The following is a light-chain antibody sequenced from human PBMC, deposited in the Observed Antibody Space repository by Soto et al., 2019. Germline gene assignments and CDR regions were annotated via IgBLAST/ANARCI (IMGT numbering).Light chain of an antibody. CDR2: DAS. CDR1: QSMSSW. CDR3: QQYNDSFPYT. Sequence: DIQMTQSPSTLSASVGDRVTITCRASQSMSSWLAWYQQKPGKAPQLLIYDASSLQTGVPSRFSGSGSGTEFTLTISSLQPDDFATYYCQQYNDSFPYTFGQGTRLEI. V-gene: IGKV1-5*01. J-gene: IGKJ5*01.